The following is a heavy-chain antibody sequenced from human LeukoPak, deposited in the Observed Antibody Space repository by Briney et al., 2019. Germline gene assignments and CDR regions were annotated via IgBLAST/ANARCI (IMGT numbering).Heavy chain of an antibody. D-gene: IGHD2-21*01. CDR1: GYTLTELS. CDR2: FDPEDGEA. J-gene: IGHJ4*02. CDR3: ATDFGIRHYFNY. V-gene: IGHV1-24*01. Sequence: GASVKVSCKVSGYTLTELSMHWVRQAPGKGLEWMGGFDPEDGEANYAQKFQGRVTMTEDTSTDTAFMELTSLRSEDTAVYYCATDFGIRHYFNYWGQGTLVTVSS.